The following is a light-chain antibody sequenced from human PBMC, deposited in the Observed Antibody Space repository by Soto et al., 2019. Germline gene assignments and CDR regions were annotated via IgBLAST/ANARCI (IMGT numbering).Light chain of an antibody. CDR1: SSDVGGYKY. CDR3: CSYAGSYIYV. V-gene: IGLV2-11*01. J-gene: IGLJ1*01. CDR2: EVS. Sequence: QSALTQPRSVSGSPGQSVAISCAGTSSDVGGYKYVSWYQQRPGKAPKVMIYEVSKRPSGVPDRFSGSKSGSTASLTISGLQAEHEAAYYCCSYAGSYIYVFGTGTKLTVL.